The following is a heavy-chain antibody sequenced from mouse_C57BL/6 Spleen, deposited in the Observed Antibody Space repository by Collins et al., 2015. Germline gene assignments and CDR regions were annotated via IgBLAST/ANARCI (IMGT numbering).Heavy chain of an antibody. J-gene: IGHJ3*01. D-gene: IGHD2-1*01. V-gene: IGHV14-3*02. CDR1: GFNIKDTY. CDR2: IDPANGNT. CDR3: ARRGGNYVAWFAY. Sequence: EVQLQQSGAELVKPGASVKLSCTASGFNIKDTYMHWVKQRPEQGLEWIGRIDPANGNTKYDPKFQGKATITADTSSNTAYLQLSSLTSEDTAVYYCARRGGNYVAWFAYWGQGTLVTFSA.